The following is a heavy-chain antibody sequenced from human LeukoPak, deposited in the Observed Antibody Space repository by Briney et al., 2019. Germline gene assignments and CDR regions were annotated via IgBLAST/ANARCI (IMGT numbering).Heavy chain of an antibody. V-gene: IGHV3-30*02. J-gene: IGHJ4*02. CDR2: IRNDGSNK. CDR1: GFTFSTYG. Sequence: GGSLTLSCAASGFTFSTYGMHWVRQAPGKGLEWGAFIRNDGSNKYYADSAKGRFTIYRDNSKATLYLQMHSLGDEDTAVYFCAKGSSLPVAGTLDYWGQGTLVTVSS. CDR3: AKGSSLPVAGTLDY. D-gene: IGHD6-19*01.